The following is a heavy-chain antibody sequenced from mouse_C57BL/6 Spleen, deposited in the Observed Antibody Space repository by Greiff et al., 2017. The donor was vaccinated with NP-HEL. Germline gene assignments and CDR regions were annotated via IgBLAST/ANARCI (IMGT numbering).Heavy chain of an antibody. CDR2: IWRGGST. V-gene: IGHV2-5*01. J-gene: IGHJ1*03. CDR3: AKNEGVEYYGSSSYWYFDV. D-gene: IGHD1-1*01. CDR1: GFSLTSYG. Sequence: QVQLQQSGPGLVQPSQSLSITCTVSGFSLTSYGVHWVRQSPGTGLEWLGVIWRGGSTDYNAAFMSRLSITKDNSKSQVFFKMNSLQADDTAIYYCAKNEGVEYYGSSSYWYFDVWGTGTTVTVSS.